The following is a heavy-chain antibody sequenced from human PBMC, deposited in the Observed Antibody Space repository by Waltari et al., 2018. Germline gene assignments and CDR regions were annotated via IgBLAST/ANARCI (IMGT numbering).Heavy chain of an antibody. CDR2: IYYSGST. Sequence: QVQLQESGPGLVKPSETLSLTCTVSGGSISSYYWSWIRQPPGKGLEWIGYIYYSGSTNYNPSLKSRVTISVDTSKNQFSLKLSSVTAADTAVYYCARDLRAHYYDSSGFDYWGQGTLGTVSS. CDR1: GGSISSYY. J-gene: IGHJ4*02. D-gene: IGHD3-22*01. V-gene: IGHV4-59*01. CDR3: ARDLRAHYYDSSGFDY.